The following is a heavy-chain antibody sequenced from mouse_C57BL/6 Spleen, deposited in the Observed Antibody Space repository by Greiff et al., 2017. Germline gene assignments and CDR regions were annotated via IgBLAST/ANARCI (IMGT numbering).Heavy chain of an antibody. D-gene: IGHD3-1*01. V-gene: IGHV1-81*01. CDR2: IYPRSGNT. Sequence: VQLQQSGAELARPGASVKLSCKASGYTFTSYGMSWVKQRTGQGLEWIGEIYPRSGNTYYNEKFKGKATLTADKSSSTAYMELRSLTSEDSAVYFCARASGRGAMDYWGQGTSVTVSS. CDR3: ARASGRGAMDY. CDR1: GYTFTSYG. J-gene: IGHJ4*01.